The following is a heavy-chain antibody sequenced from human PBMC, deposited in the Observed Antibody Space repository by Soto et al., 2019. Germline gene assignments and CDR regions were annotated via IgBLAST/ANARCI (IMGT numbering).Heavy chain of an antibody. CDR3: ARGAPLMIQH. J-gene: IGHJ1*01. CDR1: GGSISSGGYS. D-gene: IGHD2-8*01. V-gene: IGHV4-30-2*01. CDR2: IYHSGST. Sequence: QLQLQESGSGLVKPSQTLSLTCAVSGGSISSGGYSWSWIRQPPGKGLEWIGYIYHSGSTYYNPSLKIRVSLSVVRSKIQFPVNLGSVSAADTAGYYCARGAPLMIQHWGPGTLVTVPS.